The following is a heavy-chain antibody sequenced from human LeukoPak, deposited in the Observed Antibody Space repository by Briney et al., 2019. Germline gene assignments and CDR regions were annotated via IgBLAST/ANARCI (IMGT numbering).Heavy chain of an antibody. J-gene: IGHJ3*02. V-gene: IGHV4-4*07. D-gene: IGHD2-2*01. CDR1: GVSISSYY. Sequence: SETLSLTCTVSGVSISSYYWSWIRQPAGKGLEWIGRIYTSGSTNYNPSLKSRVTMSVDTSKNQFSLKLSSVTAADTAVYYCARGDGDCSSTSCYASAFDIWGQGTMVTVSS. CDR2: IYTSGST. CDR3: ARGDGDCSSTSCYASAFDI.